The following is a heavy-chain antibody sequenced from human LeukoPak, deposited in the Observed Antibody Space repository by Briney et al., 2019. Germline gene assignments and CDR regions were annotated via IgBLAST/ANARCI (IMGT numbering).Heavy chain of an antibody. CDR2: INHSGST. CDR1: GGSFSGYY. J-gene: IGHJ4*02. V-gene: IGHV4-34*01. CDR3: ARGDAGGATYSY. D-gene: IGHD1-26*01. Sequence: PSETLSLTCAVYGGSFSGYYWSWIRQPPGKGLEWIGEINHSGSTNYNPSLKSQVTISVDTSKNQFSLKLSSVTAADAAVYYCARGDAGGATYSYWGQGTLVTVSS.